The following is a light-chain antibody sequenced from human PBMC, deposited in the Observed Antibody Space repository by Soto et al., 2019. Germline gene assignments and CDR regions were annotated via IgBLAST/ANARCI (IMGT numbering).Light chain of an antibody. Sequence: QSALTQPASVSGSAGQSITISCTGTNSDIGGYNYVSWYQQHPGKAPKLMIYDVSNRPSGVSYRVSGSKSGNTASLTISGLQAEDEADYYCSSYTSRSTLGVFGGGTKLTVL. J-gene: IGLJ2*01. CDR2: DVS. V-gene: IGLV2-14*03. CDR3: SSYTSRSTLGV. CDR1: NSDIGGYNY.